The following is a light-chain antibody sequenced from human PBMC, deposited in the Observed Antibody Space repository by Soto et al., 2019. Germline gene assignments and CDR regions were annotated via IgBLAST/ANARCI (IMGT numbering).Light chain of an antibody. Sequence: QSVLTQPRSVSGSPGQSVTISCTGNSSDVGGYNYVSWYQQHPGKAPKLMIYDVSKRPSGVPDRFSGSKSGNTASLTISGLQADDEADYYCCSYAGSYYYVFGTGTKVTVL. CDR2: DVS. CDR1: SSDVGGYNY. CDR3: CSYAGSYYYV. J-gene: IGLJ1*01. V-gene: IGLV2-11*01.